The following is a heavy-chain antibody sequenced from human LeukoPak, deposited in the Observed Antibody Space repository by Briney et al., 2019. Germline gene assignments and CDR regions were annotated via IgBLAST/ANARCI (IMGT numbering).Heavy chain of an antibody. CDR1: AFTFSRYG. CDR3: AENNVGSRDAFDI. Sequence: GGSLRLSCAASAFTFSRYGMHWVRQAPGKGLEWVAVISYDGSNKYYADSVKGRFTISRDNSKNTLYLQMNSLRAEDTAVYYCAENNVGSRDAFDIWGQGTMVTVSS. D-gene: IGHD1/OR15-1a*01. J-gene: IGHJ3*02. V-gene: IGHV3-30*19. CDR2: ISYDGSNK.